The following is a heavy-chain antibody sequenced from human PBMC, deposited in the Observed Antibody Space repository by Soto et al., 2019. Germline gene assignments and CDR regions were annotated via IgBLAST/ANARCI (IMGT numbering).Heavy chain of an antibody. V-gene: IGHV4-31*03. Sequence: SETLSLTRTVSGGSISSGGYYWSWIRQHPGKGLEWIGYIYYSGSTYYNPSLKSRVTISVDTSKSQFSLKLSSVTAADTAVYYCARVKQLVPHFDYWGQGTLVTVSS. CDR3: ARVKQLVPHFDY. J-gene: IGHJ4*02. CDR2: IYYSGST. D-gene: IGHD6-6*01. CDR1: GGSISSGGYY.